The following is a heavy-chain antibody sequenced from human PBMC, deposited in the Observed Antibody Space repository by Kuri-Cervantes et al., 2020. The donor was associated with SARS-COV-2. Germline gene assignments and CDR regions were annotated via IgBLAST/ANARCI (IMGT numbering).Heavy chain of an antibody. CDR1: GYTFTGYY. CDR2: INPNSGGP. D-gene: IGHD1-26*01. Sequence: ASVKVSCKASGYTFTGYYMHWVRQAPGQGLEWMGWINPNSGGPNYAQKFQGRVTMTRDTSISTAYMELSRLRSDDTAVYYCARDREDRVGATFDYWGQGTLVTVSS. J-gene: IGHJ4*02. CDR3: ARDREDRVGATFDY. V-gene: IGHV1-2*02.